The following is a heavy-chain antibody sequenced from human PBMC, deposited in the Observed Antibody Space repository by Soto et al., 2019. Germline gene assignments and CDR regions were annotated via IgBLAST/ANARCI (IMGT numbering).Heavy chain of an antibody. V-gene: IGHV3-66*01. CDR1: GFTVSSNY. CDR2: IYSGGST. J-gene: IGHJ4*02. Sequence: GGSLRLSCAASGFTVSSNYMSWVRQAPGKGLEWVSVIYSGGSTYYADSVKGRFTISRDNSKNTLYLQMNSLRAEDTAVYYCARATLYYDFWSGYNYWGQGTLVTVSS. D-gene: IGHD3-3*01. CDR3: ARATLYYDFWSGYNY.